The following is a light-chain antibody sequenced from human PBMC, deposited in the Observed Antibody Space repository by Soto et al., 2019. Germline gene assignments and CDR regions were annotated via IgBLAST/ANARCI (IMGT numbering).Light chain of an antibody. CDR3: QQYLDWPRT. J-gene: IGKJ1*01. Sequence: EIVMTQSPATLSVSPGQGASLSCRASQSVSTTVAWYHQKPGRAPRLLIYGASNRATGVPDRFSGSGAGTLFTLTISNLQSVDFAVYYCQQYLDWPRTFGQGTKVDIK. CDR2: GAS. V-gene: IGKV3-15*01. CDR1: QSVSTT.